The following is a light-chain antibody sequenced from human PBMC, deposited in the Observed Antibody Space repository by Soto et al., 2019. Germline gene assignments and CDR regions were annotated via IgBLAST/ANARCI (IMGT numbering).Light chain of an antibody. CDR2: GAS. CDR3: QQSYSTPPT. Sequence: DIQMTQSPSSLSASVGDRVTITCRASQSISSYLNWYQQKPGKAPKLLIYGASSLQSGVASRFSGSGSGTDFTLTIRSLQPEDFATYYCQQSYSTPPTFGGGTKVEIK. CDR1: QSISSY. J-gene: IGKJ4*01. V-gene: IGKV1-39*01.